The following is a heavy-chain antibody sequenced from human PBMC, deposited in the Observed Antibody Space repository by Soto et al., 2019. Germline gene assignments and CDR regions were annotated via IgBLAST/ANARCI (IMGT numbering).Heavy chain of an antibody. J-gene: IGHJ6*02. CDR3: ARADGDYVNYYYYYGMDV. CDR2: MYYSGGT. V-gene: IGHV4-39*07. Sequence: SETLSLTCTVSGGSISSSSYFWGWIRQPPGKGLEWIVSMYYSGGTYYNPSLKSRVTISVDTSKNQFSLKLSSVTAADTAVYYCARADGDYVNYYYYYGMDVWGQGTTVTVSS. CDR1: GGSISSSSYF. D-gene: IGHD4-17*01.